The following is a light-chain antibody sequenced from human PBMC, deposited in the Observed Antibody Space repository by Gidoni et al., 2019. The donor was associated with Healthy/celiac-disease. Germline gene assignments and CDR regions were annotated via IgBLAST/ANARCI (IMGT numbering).Light chain of an antibody. J-gene: IGLJ3*02. CDR1: SGHSSYA. Sequence: QLVLTQSPSASPSLGASVKLTCTLSSGHSSYAIAWHQQQPEKGPRYLMKLNSDGSHSKGDGIPDRFSGSSSGAERYLTISSLQSEDEADYYCQTWGTGTWVFGGGTKLTVL. CDR3: QTWGTGTWV. CDR2: LNSDGSH. V-gene: IGLV4-69*01.